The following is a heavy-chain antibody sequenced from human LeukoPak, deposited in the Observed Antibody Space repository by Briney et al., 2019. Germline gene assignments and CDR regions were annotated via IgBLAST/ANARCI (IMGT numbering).Heavy chain of an antibody. V-gene: IGHV3-33*01. D-gene: IGHD3-16*02. J-gene: IGHJ3*02. CDR2: IWYDGRNK. CDR1: GFTFISYG. CDR3: ARVNRGDAFDI. Sequence: GGSLRLSCAASGFTFISYGMHWVRQAPGRGLEWVAVIWYDGRNKFYADSLKGRFTISRDNSKNTLYLQMNSLRAEDTAVYYCARVNRGDAFDIWGQGTLVSVPS.